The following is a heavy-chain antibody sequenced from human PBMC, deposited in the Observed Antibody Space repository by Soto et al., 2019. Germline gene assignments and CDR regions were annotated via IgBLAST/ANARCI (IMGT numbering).Heavy chain of an antibody. V-gene: IGHV1-2*04. CDR1: GYTFTGYY. CDR2: INPNSGGT. Sequence: ASVKVSCKASGYTFTGYYMHWVRQAPGQGLEWMGWINPNSGGTNYAQKFQGWVTMTRDTSISTAYMELSRLRSDDTAVYYCARGYYDFCSCCQRPYYYYYGMDVRGQGTTVTVSS. CDR3: ARGYYDFCSCCQRPYYYYYGMDV. D-gene: IGHD3-3*01. J-gene: IGHJ6*02.